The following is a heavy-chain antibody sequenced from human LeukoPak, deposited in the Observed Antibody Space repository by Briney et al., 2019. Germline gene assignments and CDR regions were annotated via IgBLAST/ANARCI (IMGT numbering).Heavy chain of an antibody. D-gene: IGHD3-3*01. CDR3: ARSYYDFWSGHKNWFDP. CDR2: IVPISGTS. J-gene: IGHJ5*02. Sequence: GASVKVSCKASGGTFSSYAISRVRQAPGQGLEWMGGIVPISGTSNYAQKFQGRVTITADESTSTAYMELSSLRSEDTAVYYCARSYYDFWSGHKNWFDPWGQGTLVTVSS. V-gene: IGHV1-69*13. CDR1: GGTFSSYA.